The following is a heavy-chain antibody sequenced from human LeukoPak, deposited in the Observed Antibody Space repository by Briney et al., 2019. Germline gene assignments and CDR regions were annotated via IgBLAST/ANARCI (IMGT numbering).Heavy chain of an antibody. D-gene: IGHD3-10*01. CDR2: INPNSGDT. CDR3: ARDWTSGSQNY. V-gene: IGHV1-2*06. CDR1: GGTFSSYA. J-gene: IGHJ4*02. Sequence: ASVKVSCKASGGTFSSYAISWVRQAPGQGLEWVGRINPNSGDTNYAQNFQGRVTMTSDTSINTAYMELSRLTSDDTALYYCARDWTSGSQNYWGQGTLVTVSS.